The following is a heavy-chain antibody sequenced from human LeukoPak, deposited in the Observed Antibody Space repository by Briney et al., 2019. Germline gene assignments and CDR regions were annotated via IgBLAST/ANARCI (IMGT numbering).Heavy chain of an antibody. CDR1: GFTFSSYS. V-gene: IGHV3-48*04. CDR2: ISSSSSTK. J-gene: IGHJ6*02. CDR3: TRDLMDYDVSTGLHHYYMDV. Sequence: PGGSLRLSCAASGFTFSSYSMNWVRQAPGKGLEWVSYISSSSSTKYYADSVKGRFTISRDNAKNSLYLQMNSLRAEDTAVYYCTRDLMDYDVSTGLHHYYMDVWGQGTTVTVSS. D-gene: IGHD3-9*01.